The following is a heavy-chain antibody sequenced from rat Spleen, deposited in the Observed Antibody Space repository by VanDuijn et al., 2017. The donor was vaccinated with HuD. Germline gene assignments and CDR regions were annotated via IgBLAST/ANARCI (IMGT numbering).Heavy chain of an antibody. CDR1: GFTFSNYG. J-gene: IGHJ2*01. V-gene: IGHV5-29*01. Sequence: EVQLVESGGGLVQPGRSLKLSCAASGFTFSNYGMAWVCQTPTKGLEWVATISYDGGSTYYRDSVKGRFTISRDNAKSTLYLQMNSPTSEDTATYYCATDFDSSYMGDYWGQGVMVTVSS. CDR3: ATDFDSSYMGDY. CDR2: ISYDGGST. D-gene: IGHD1-2*01.